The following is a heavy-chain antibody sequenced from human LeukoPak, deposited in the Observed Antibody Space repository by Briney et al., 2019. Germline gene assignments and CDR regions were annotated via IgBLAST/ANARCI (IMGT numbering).Heavy chain of an antibody. J-gene: IGHJ4*02. Sequence: ASVKVSCKASGYTFIDYDISWVRQAPGQGLEWMGWINPNSGGTNYAQKFQGRVTMTRDTSISTAYMELSRLRSDDTAVYYCARDGRLRQWLVPAYWGQGTLVTVSS. CDR1: GYTFIDYD. D-gene: IGHD6-19*01. CDR2: INPNSGGT. CDR3: ARDGRLRQWLVPAY. V-gene: IGHV1-2*02.